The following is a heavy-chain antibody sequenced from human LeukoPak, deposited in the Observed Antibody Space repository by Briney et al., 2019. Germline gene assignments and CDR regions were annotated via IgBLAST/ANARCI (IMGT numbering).Heavy chain of an antibody. J-gene: IGHJ4*02. V-gene: IGHV1-8*01. CDR1: GYTFTSYD. CDR2: MNPNSGNT. Sequence: GASVKVSCKASGYTFTSYDINWVRQATGQGLEWMGWMNPNSGNTGYAQKFQGRVTMTRNTSISTAYMELSSLRSEDTAVYYCARASSDFWSGYWYFDYWGQGTLVTVSS. D-gene: IGHD3-3*01. CDR3: ARASSDFWSGYWYFDY.